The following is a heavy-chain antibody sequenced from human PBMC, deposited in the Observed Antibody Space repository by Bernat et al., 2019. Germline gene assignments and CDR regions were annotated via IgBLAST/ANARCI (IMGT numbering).Heavy chain of an antibody. D-gene: IGHD4-17*01. CDR1: GFTFSSYS. Sequence: EVQLVESGGGLVKPGGSLRLSCAASGFTFSSYSMNWVRQAPGKGLEWVSSISSSSSSYIYYADSVKGRFTISRDNAKNSLYLQMNSLRAEDTAVYYCARSHGDGDSSDYWGQGTLVTVSS. V-gene: IGHV3-21*01. J-gene: IGHJ4*02. CDR3: ARSHGDGDSSDY. CDR2: ISSSSSSYI.